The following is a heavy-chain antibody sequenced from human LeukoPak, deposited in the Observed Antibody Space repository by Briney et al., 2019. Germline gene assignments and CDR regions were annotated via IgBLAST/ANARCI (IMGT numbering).Heavy chain of an antibody. V-gene: IGHV3-21*01. J-gene: IGHJ4*02. CDR3: VRLRRNNDRSGYYYYYDY. D-gene: IGHD3-22*01. Sequence: GGSLTLSCASSGYTFSEFSVNWVRQAPGKGLKWVPSISVRSNYRYYADSVRGRFTISRDDARDSLFLQMNRLRAEDTAVYFCVRLRRNNDRSGYYYYYDYWGQGTLVTVSS. CDR1: GYTFSEFS. CDR2: ISVRSNYR.